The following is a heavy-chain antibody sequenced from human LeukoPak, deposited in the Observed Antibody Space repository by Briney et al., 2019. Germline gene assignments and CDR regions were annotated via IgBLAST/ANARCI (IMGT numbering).Heavy chain of an antibody. CDR1: GGTFSSYA. CDR2: IIPIFGTA. D-gene: IGHD2-21*01. CDR3: ARRVSAFLYGMDV. V-gene: IGHV1-69*05. Sequence: GASVKVSCKASGGTFSSYAISWVRQAPGQGLEWMGGIIPIFGTANYAQKFQGRVTITTDESTSTAYMELSSLRSEDTAVYYCARRVSAFLYGMDVWGQGTTATVSS. J-gene: IGHJ6*02.